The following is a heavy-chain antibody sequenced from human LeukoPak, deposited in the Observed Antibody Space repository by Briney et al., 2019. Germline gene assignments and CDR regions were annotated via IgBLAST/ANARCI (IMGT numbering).Heavy chain of an antibody. CDR1: GGSISSYY. CDR2: IYYSGST. D-gene: IGHD4-23*01. J-gene: IGHJ3*02. CDR3: ARERALYGGNPNDAFDI. Sequence: SETLSLTCTVSGGSISSYYWSWIRQPPGKGLEWIGCIYYSGSTNYNPSLKSRVTISVDTSKNQFSLMLSSVTAADTAVYYCARERALYGGNPNDAFDIWGQGTMVTVSS. V-gene: IGHV4-59*01.